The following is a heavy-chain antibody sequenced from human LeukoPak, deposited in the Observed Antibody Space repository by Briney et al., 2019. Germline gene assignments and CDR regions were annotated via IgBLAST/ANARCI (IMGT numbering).Heavy chain of an antibody. J-gene: IGHJ6*03. CDR1: GYTFTSYD. Sequence: GASVKVSCKASGYTFTSYDINWVRQATGQGLEWMGWMNPNSGNTGYAQKFQGRVTMTRNTSISTAYMELSSLRSEDTAVYYCARGGRYCSSTSCYRKNYYYYYYMDVWGKGTTVTVSS. CDR2: MNPNSGNT. V-gene: IGHV1-8*01. D-gene: IGHD2-2*02. CDR3: ARGGRYCSSTSCYRKNYYYYYYMDV.